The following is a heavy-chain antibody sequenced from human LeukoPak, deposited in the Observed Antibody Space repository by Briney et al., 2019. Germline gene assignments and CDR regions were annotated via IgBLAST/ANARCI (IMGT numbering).Heavy chain of an antibody. CDR2: ISSSSSTI. Sequence: GGSLRLSCAASGFTFSSHSMNWVRQAPGKGLEWVSYISSSSSTIYYADSVKGRFTISRDNARNSLYLQMNSLRAEDTAVYYCARGAYYYEDRGQGTLVTVSS. D-gene: IGHD3-22*01. V-gene: IGHV3-48*01. CDR1: GFTFSSHS. CDR3: ARGAYYYED. J-gene: IGHJ4*02.